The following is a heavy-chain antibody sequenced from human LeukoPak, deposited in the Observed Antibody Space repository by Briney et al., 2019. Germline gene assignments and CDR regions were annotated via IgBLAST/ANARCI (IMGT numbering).Heavy chain of an antibody. V-gene: IGHV7-4-1*02. CDR1: GYTFTNYA. CDR3: ARVRGVLRYFDWYYDY. D-gene: IGHD3-9*01. Sequence: ASVKVSCKASGYTFTNYAMNWVRQAPGQGLEWMGWINTNTGNPTYAQGFTGRFVFSLDTSVSTAYLQISSLKAEDTAMYYCARVRGVLRYFDWYYDYWGQGTLVTVSS. CDR2: INTNTGNP. J-gene: IGHJ4*02.